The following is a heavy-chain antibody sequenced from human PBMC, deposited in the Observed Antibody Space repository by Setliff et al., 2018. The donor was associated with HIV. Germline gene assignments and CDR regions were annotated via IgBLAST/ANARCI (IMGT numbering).Heavy chain of an antibody. D-gene: IGHD3-22*01. V-gene: IGHV4-38-2*01. CDR1: GYFISSGYY. CDR2: IYHSGST. J-gene: IGHJ4*02. Sequence: ETLSLTCGVSGYFISSGYYWAWIRQSPGKGLEWIGTIYHSGSTYYNPSLKSRVTISVDTSKNQFSLNLSSVTAADTAVYYCARSAYDSSGLPYWGQGTLVTVSS. CDR3: ARSAYDSSGLPY.